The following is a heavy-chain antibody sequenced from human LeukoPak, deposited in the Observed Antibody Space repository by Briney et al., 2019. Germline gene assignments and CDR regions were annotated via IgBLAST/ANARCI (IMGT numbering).Heavy chain of an antibody. CDR2: IYSGGST. Sequence: GGSLRLSCAASGFTVSSNYMSWVRQAPGKGLEWVSVIYSGGSTYYADSVKGRFTISRDNSKNTLYLQMNSLRAEDTAVYYCASLNCSSTSCYGGSYYYYGMNVWGQGTTVTVSS. J-gene: IGHJ6*02. CDR3: ASLNCSSTSCYGGSYYYYGMNV. D-gene: IGHD2-2*01. CDR1: GFTVSSNY. V-gene: IGHV3-53*01.